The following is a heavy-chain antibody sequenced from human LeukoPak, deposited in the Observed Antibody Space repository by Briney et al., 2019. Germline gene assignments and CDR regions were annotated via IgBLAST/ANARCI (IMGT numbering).Heavy chain of an antibody. CDR3: ARGTSRIAVAGTGFDY. D-gene: IGHD6-19*01. Sequence: SETLSLTCTVSGGSISSYYWSWIRQPPGKGLEWIGYIYYSGSTNYNPSLKSRVTISVDTSKNQSSLKLSSVTAADTAVYYCARGTSRIAVAGTGFDYWGQGTLVTVSS. V-gene: IGHV4-59*01. CDR1: GGSISSYY. CDR2: IYYSGST. J-gene: IGHJ4*02.